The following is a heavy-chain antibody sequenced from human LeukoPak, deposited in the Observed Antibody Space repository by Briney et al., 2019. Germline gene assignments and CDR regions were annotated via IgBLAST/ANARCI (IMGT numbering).Heavy chain of an antibody. CDR2: IYYSGST. J-gene: IGHJ4*02. D-gene: IGHD2-15*01. CDR3: ARDGACSGGSCYGYYFDY. Sequence: SETLSLTCTVSGGSISSYYWSWIRQPPGKGLEWTGYIYYSGSTNYNPSLKSRVTISVDTSKNQFSLKLSSVTAADTAVYYCARDGACSGGSCYGYYFDYWGQGTLVTVSS. CDR1: GGSISSYY. V-gene: IGHV4-59*01.